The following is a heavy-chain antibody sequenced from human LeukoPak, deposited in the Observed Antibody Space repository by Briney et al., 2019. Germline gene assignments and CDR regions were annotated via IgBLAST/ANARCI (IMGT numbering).Heavy chain of an antibody. Sequence: GSLRLSCAASGFTFSSYEMNWVRQAPGKGLEWIGEINHSGSTNYNPSLKSRVTISVDTSKNQFSLKLSSVTAADTAVYYCARADTAMVAYFDYWGQGTLVTVSS. V-gene: IGHV4-34*01. D-gene: IGHD5-18*01. CDR1: GFTFSSYE. J-gene: IGHJ4*02. CDR3: ARADTAMVAYFDY. CDR2: INHSGST.